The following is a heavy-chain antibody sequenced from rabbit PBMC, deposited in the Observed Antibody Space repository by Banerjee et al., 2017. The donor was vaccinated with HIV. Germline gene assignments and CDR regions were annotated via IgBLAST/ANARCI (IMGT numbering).Heavy chain of an antibody. D-gene: IGHD4-1*01. CDR3: ARGASSSGWGFDL. J-gene: IGHJ6*01. CDR1: GFDLSSYYY. Sequence: QQQLVESGGDLVKPGGTLTLTCKASGFDLSSYYYICWVRQAPGKGLEWIGCIYTGDDSTYYASWTKGRFTISKTSSTTVTLQMTSLTAADTATHFCARGASSSGWGFDLWGPGTLVTVS. CDR2: IYTGDDST. V-gene: IGHV1S45*01.